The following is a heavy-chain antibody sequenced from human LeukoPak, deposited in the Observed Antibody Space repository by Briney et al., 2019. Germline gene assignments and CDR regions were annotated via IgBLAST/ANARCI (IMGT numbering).Heavy chain of an antibody. D-gene: IGHD5-18*01. Sequence: GGSLRLSCARAGFTFSNYGMHWVRQAPGKGLEWVAVISYDGNNKYYAESVKGRFTISRDNSKSTLYLQMNSLRAEDTAVYYCAKDQGIQLWLKYFQHWGQGTLVTVSS. CDR1: GFTFSNYG. CDR3: AKDQGIQLWLKYFQH. CDR2: ISYDGNNK. V-gene: IGHV3-30*18. J-gene: IGHJ1*01.